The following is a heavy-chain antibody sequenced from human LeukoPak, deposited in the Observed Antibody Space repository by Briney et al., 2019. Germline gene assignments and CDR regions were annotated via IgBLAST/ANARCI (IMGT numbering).Heavy chain of an antibody. D-gene: IGHD3-22*01. CDR2: ITSSSSYI. CDR1: GGSISSSS. CDR3: ARHVVAVGFDY. J-gene: IGHJ4*02. Sequence: ETLSLTCTVSGGSISSSSYYWGWIRQPPGKGLEWVSSITSSSSYIYYADSVKGRFTISRDNAKNSLCLQMNSLRAEDTAVYYCARHVVAVGFDYWGQGTLVTVSS. V-gene: IGHV3-21*01.